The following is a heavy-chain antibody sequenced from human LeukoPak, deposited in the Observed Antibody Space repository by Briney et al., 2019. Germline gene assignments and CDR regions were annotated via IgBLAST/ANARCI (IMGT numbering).Heavy chain of an antibody. CDR3: ARVINP. D-gene: IGHD3-10*01. CDR2: ISYGGSNK. V-gene: IGHV3-30*01. Sequence: KRLEWVAVISYGGSNKYYADSVKGRFTISRDNSKNTLYLQMNSLRAEDTAVYYCARVINPWGQGTLVTVSS. J-gene: IGHJ5*02.